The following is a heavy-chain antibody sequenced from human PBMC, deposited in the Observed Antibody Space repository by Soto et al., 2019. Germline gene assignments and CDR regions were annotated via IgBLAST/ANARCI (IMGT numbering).Heavy chain of an antibody. CDR2: IVPIVDTS. CDR3: VRVVSIPGYPDN. D-gene: IGHD5-12*01. J-gene: IGHJ4*02. V-gene: IGHV1-69*12. CDR1: GGSFSSYA. Sequence: QVQLVQSGAEVRQPASSVKVSCKSSGGSFSSYAISWVRQAPGQGLEWMGGIVPIVDTSTYAQKFQGRVTITADESTSTVYMELSSLRSHDTAVYYCVRVVSIPGYPDNWGQRTLVTVSS.